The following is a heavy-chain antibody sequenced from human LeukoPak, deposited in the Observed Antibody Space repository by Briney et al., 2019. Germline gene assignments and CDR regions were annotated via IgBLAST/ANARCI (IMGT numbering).Heavy chain of an antibody. CDR2: IIPIFGTA. D-gene: IGHD6-13*01. V-gene: IGHV1-69*05. J-gene: IGHJ4*02. Sequence: GASVKVSCKASGGTFSSYAISWVRQAPGQGLEWMGGIIPIFGTASYAQKFQGRVTITTDESTSTAYMELSSLRSEDTAVYYCARLAAAGSDNYWGQGTLVPVSS. CDR3: ARLAAAGSDNY. CDR1: GGTFSSYA.